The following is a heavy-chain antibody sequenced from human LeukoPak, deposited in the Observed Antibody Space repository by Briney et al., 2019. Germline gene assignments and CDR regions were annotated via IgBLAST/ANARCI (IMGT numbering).Heavy chain of an antibody. CDR1: GFTFDDYA. D-gene: IGHD3-22*01. J-gene: IGHJ3*02. CDR3: AKVNYYDSSAAFDI. Sequence: GGSLRLSCAASGFTFDDYAMHWVRQAPVKGLEWVSGISWNSGSIGYADSVKGRFTISRDNAKNSLYLQMNSLRAEDTALYYCAKVNYYDSSAAFDIWGQGTMVTVSS. V-gene: IGHV3-9*01. CDR2: ISWNSGSI.